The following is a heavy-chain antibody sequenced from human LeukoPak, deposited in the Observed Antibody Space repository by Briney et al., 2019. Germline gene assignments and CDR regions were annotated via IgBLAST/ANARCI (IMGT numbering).Heavy chain of an antibody. D-gene: IGHD2-2*01. CDR2: ISAYNSNT. Sequence: ASVKVSCKASGYIFTIYGITWVRQAPGQGLEWMGWISAYNSNTNYAQKLQGRVTMTTDTFTSTAYMELRSLRSDDTAVYYCARGLTHPRTSQSRGGMDVWGQGTTVTVSS. CDR3: ARGLTHPRTSQSRGGMDV. CDR1: GYIFTIYG. V-gene: IGHV1-18*01. J-gene: IGHJ6*02.